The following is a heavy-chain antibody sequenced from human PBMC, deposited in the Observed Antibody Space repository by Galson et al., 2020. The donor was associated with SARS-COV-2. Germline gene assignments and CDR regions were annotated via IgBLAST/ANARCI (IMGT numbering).Heavy chain of an antibody. CDR2: ISSSSYT. V-gene: IGHV3-11*06. CDR1: GFTFSDYY. Sequence: GESLKISCAASGFTFSDYYMSWIRQAPGKGLEWVSYISSSSYTNYADSVKGRFTISRDNAKNLLYLQMNSLKPEDTAVYYCASSRQYSRPFDYWGQGALVTVSS. D-gene: IGHD6-6*01. CDR3: ASSRQYSRPFDY. J-gene: IGHJ4*02.